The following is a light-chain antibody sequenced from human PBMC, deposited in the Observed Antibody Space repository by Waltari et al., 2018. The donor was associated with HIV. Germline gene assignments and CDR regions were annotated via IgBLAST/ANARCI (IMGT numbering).Light chain of an antibody. CDR1: QSVNTY. CDR3: QHRVSWPAT. Sequence: IVLTQSPATLSLSPGERATLTCRASQSVNTYLGWYQQKPDQPPRLLIYDVAKRASGIPARFSGSGSGTDFSLTISNLKPEDSAVYYCQHRVSWPATFGGGTKVQIK. CDR2: DVA. J-gene: IGKJ4*01. V-gene: IGKV3-11*01.